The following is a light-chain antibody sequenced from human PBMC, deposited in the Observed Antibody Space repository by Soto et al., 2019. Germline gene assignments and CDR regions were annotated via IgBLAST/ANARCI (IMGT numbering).Light chain of an antibody. CDR1: QSVSSSY. Sequence: EIVLTQSPGTLSLSPGERATLSCRASQSVSSSYLAWYQQKPGQAPRRLIYGASSRATVIPDRFSGSGSGTDFTLNISRLEHEDIEVYYCQQYGSSPTFGKGTKVEIK. CDR2: GAS. J-gene: IGKJ1*01. CDR3: QQYGSSPT. V-gene: IGKV3-20*01.